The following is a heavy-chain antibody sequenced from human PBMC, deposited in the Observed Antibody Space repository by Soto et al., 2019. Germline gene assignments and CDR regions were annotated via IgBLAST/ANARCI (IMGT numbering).Heavy chain of an antibody. D-gene: IGHD5-12*01. CDR1: GGSISSYY. Sequence: SETLSLTCAVSGGSISSYYWSWIREPPGKGLEWIGVFYNSGTTDCNPSLKSRVTMSVDTSKNHFSLRLTSVTAADTAVYYCAGNIVATISSFDYWGQGTLVTSPQ. J-gene: IGHJ4*02. CDR2: FYNSGTT. V-gene: IGHV4-59*01. CDR3: AGNIVATISSFDY.